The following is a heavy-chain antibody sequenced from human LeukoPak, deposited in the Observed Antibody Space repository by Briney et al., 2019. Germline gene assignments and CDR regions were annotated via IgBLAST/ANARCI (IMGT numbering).Heavy chain of an antibody. D-gene: IGHD3-10*01. V-gene: IGHV3-21*01. CDR1: GLTFSSYS. CDR2: ISSSSSYI. CDR3: ARGPAVLLWFGALGY. Sequence: GGSLRLSCAASGLTFSSYSMNWVRQAPGKGLEWVSSISSSSSYIYYADSVKGRFTISRDNAKNSLYLQMNSLRAEDTAVYYCARGPAVLLWFGALGYWGQGTLVTVSS. J-gene: IGHJ4*02.